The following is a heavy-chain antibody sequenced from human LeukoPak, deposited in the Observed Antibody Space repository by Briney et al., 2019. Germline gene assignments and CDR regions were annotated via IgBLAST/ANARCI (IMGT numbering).Heavy chain of an antibody. V-gene: IGHV1-2*02. CDR3: ARGRSSWYGTNNWFDP. CDR1: GYTFSGYH. D-gene: IGHD6-13*01. J-gene: IGHJ5*02. CDR2: INPNSSGT. Sequence: ASVKVSCKASGYTFSGYHIHWVRQAPGQGLEWMGWINPNSSGTNFAPKFHGRVSMTRDTSINTAYMELTSLRSDDTAVYYCARGRSSWYGTNNWFDPWGQGTLVTVSS.